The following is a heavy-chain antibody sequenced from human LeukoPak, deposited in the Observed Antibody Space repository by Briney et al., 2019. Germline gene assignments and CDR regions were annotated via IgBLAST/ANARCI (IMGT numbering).Heavy chain of an antibody. J-gene: IGHJ4*02. V-gene: IGHV3-23*01. CDR3: AKTTAGYSSGRYPGWPIDY. CDR1: GFTLRSYA. Sequence: GGSLRPSCAASGFTLRSYAIYWVRQVPGKGLEWVSGISGSGGETYFTDSVKGRFTISRDNSKNTVFLQMDSLRAEDTAVYYCAKTTAGYSSGRYPGWPIDYWGQGTLVTVSS. CDR2: ISGSGGET. D-gene: IGHD6-19*01.